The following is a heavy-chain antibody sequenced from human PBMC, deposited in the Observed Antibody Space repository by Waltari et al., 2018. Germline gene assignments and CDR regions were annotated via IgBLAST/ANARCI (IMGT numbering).Heavy chain of an antibody. CDR1: GGTFSSYA. D-gene: IGHD3-22*01. CDR2: IIPIFGTA. CDR3: ARDQGYYDSSGTYGMDV. V-gene: IGHV1-69*01. Sequence: QVQLVQSGAEVKKPGSSVKVSCKASGGTFSSYAISWLRQAPGQGLEWMGGIIPIFGTANYAQKFQGRVTITADESTSTAYMELSSLRSEDTAVYYCARDQGYYDSSGTYGMDVWGQGTTVTVSS. J-gene: IGHJ6*02.